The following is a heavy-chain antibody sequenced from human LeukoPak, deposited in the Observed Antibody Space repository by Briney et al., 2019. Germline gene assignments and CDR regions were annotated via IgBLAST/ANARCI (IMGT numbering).Heavy chain of an antibody. CDR2: ISAYNGNT. Sequence: ASVKVSCKASGYTFTSYGISWVRQAPGQGLEWMGWISAYNGNTNYAQKLQGRVTMTTDTSTSTAYMELRSLRSDDTAVYYCARGRFNYDSTGYSSFYYWGQGTLVTVSS. CDR3: ARGRFNYDSTGYSSFYY. V-gene: IGHV1-18*01. D-gene: IGHD3-22*01. CDR1: GYTFTSYG. J-gene: IGHJ4*02.